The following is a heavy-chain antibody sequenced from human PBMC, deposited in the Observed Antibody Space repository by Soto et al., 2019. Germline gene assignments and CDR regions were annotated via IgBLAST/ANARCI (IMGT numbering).Heavy chain of an antibody. V-gene: IGHV1-18*01. CDR1: GGTFSSYA. CDR3: ERDYYNSARFDY. J-gene: IGHJ4*02. CDR2: ISSHSGST. Sequence: ASVKVSCKASGGTFSSYAISWVRQAPGQGLEWMGWISSHSGSTNYAQRLQSRVTMTADTSTHTAYLELRSLRSEDTAFYYCERDYYNSARFDYWGQGTLVTVSS. D-gene: IGHD1-26*01.